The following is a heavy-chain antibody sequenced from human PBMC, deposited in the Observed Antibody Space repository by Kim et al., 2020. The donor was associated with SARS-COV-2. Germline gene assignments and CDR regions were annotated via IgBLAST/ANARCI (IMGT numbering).Heavy chain of an antibody. Sequence: PSLKSRVTISVDTSKNQFYLKLSSVTAADTAVYYCARGRARFRELNWFDPWGQGTLVTVSS. V-gene: IGHV4-34*01. J-gene: IGHJ5*02. D-gene: IGHD3-10*01. CDR3: ARGRARFRELNWFDP.